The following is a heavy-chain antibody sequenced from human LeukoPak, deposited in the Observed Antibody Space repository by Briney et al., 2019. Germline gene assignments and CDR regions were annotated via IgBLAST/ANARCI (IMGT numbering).Heavy chain of an antibody. D-gene: IGHD3-10*01. CDR2: ISDSGGDT. J-gene: IGHJ5*02. V-gene: IGHV3-23*01. CDR3: AKGPAVTMLILAPDNWFDP. CDR1: GFTFSGFA. Sequence: GGSLRLSCAASGFTFSGFAMSWVRQAPGKGLERVSVISDSGGDTHYADSVKGRFTISRDNSKNTLYLQMNSLRAEDTAIYYCAKGPAVTMLILAPDNWFDPWGQGTLVTVSS.